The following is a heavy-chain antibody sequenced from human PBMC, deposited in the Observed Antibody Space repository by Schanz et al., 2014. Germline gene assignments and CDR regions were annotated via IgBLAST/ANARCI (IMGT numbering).Heavy chain of an antibody. J-gene: IGHJ4*02. Sequence: QVQVVQSGAELKKPGASVKVSCKASGYTFSSHGIHWLRQAPGQSLEWMGWINTANGNAKYSANCQARVTITRDTSATTAYMELTNLRSEDTAVYYCARSAGRDFWSGYYTRFDYWGQGTLVTVSS. CDR2: INTANGNA. V-gene: IGHV1-3*04. CDR3: ARSAGRDFWSGYYTRFDY. D-gene: IGHD3-3*01. CDR1: GYTFSSHG.